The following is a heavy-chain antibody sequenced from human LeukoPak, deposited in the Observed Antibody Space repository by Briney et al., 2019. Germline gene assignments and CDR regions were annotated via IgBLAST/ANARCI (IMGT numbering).Heavy chain of an antibody. CDR3: ARSPPTTYYDILTGYPFDY. J-gene: IGHJ4*02. CDR1: GYSFTSYW. CDR2: IYPGDSDT. D-gene: IGHD3-9*01. V-gene: IGHV5-51*01. Sequence: GESLKISCKGSGYSFTSYWIGWVRQMPGKGLEWMGIIYPGDSDTRYSPSFQGQVTISADKSISTAYLQWSSLKASDTAMYYCARSPPTTYYDILTGYPFDYWGQGTLVTVSS.